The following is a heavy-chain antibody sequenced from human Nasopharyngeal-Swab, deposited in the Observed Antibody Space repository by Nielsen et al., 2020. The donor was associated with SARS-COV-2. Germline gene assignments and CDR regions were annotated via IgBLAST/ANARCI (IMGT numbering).Heavy chain of an antibody. D-gene: IGHD6-13*01. CDR3: ARRFHSSSWYTDYDY. Sequence: ARQMPGTGLEWMGRIDPSDSYTNYSPSFQGHVTISADKSISTAYLQWSSLKASDTAMYYCARRFHSSSWYTDYDYWGQGTLVTVSS. V-gene: IGHV5-10-1*01. J-gene: IGHJ4*02. CDR2: IDPSDSYT.